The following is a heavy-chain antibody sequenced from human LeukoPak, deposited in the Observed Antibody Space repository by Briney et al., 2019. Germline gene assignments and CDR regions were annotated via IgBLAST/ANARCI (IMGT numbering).Heavy chain of an antibody. V-gene: IGHV1-2*06. CDR2: INPNSGGT. CDR3: ARDSSTWSEGLNWFDP. D-gene: IGHD6-13*01. J-gene: IGHJ5*02. CDR1: GYTFTGYY. Sequence: GASVKVSCKASGYTFTGYYMHWVRQAPGQGLEWMGRINPNSGGTNYAQKFQGRVTMTRDTSISTAYMELRSLRSDDTALYYCARDSSTWSEGLNWFDPWGQGTLVTVSS.